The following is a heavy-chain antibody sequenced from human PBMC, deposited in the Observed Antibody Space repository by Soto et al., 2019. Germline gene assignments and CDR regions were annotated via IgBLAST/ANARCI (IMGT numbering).Heavy chain of an antibody. CDR2: ISYDGSNK. CDR3: ARGRDYLGGDFDY. Sequence: GGSLRLSCTASGFTFSNYGMHWVRQAPGKGLKWVAVISYDGSNKYYADSVKGRFTISRDNSKNTLYLQMNSLRAEDTAVYYCARGRDYLGGDFDYWGQVTLVTVSS. V-gene: IGHV3-30-3*01. D-gene: IGHD3-16*01. CDR1: GFTFSNYG. J-gene: IGHJ4*02.